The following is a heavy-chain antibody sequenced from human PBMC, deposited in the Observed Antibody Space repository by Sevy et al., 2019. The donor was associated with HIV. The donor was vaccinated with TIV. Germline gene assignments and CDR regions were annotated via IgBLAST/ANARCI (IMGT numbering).Heavy chain of an antibody. J-gene: IGHJ4*02. CDR1: GFTFAKYS. CDR3: AREGCTLPHDY. V-gene: IGHV3-23*01. D-gene: IGHD2-8*01. CDR2: FSFGSGRI. Sequence: GGSLRLSCAASGFTFAKYSMSWVRQAPGKGLEWVSTFSFGSGRINYADSVKGRFTISRDDSKNTLFLQMNSLRAEDTATYFCAREGCTLPHDYWGQGTLVTVSS.